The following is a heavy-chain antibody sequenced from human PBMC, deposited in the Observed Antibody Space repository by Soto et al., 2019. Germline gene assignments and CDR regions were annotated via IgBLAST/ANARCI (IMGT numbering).Heavy chain of an antibody. V-gene: IGHV4-39*07. J-gene: IGHJ3*02. Sequence: XETLSLPCTVSGGSISSSSYYWGWIRQPPGKVLEWIGSIYYSGSTYYNPSLKSRVTISVDTSKNQFSLKLSSVTAADTAIYFCARELGFCSSTNCYLGAFDIWGQGTMVTVSS. CDR3: ARELGFCSSTNCYLGAFDI. CDR2: IYYSGST. CDR1: GGSISSSSYY. D-gene: IGHD2-2*01.